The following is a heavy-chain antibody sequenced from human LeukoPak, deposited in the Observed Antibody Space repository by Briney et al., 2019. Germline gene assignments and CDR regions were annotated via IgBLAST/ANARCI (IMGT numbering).Heavy chain of an antibody. CDR1: GFTFSSYA. CDR2: ISYDGSNK. J-gene: IGHJ4*02. D-gene: IGHD3-22*01. V-gene: IGHV3-30-3*01. CDR3: AGGDYYDSSGYDY. Sequence: GGSLRLSCAASGFTFSSYAMHWVRQAPGKGLEWVAVISYDGSNKYYADSVKGRFTISRDNSRNTLYLQMNSLRAEDTAVYYCAGGDYYDSSGYDYWGQGTLVTVSS.